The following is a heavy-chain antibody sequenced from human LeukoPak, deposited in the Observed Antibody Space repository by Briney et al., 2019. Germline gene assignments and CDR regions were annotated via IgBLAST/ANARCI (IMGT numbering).Heavy chain of an antibody. CDR3: ARADGYYYYYMDV. D-gene: IGHD4-17*01. CDR1: GFTVSSNY. J-gene: IGHJ6*03. Sequence: GGSLRLSCAASGFTVSSNYMSWVRQAPGKGLEWVSIIYSGGSTFYADSVKGRFTISRDNSKNTLYLQVNSLRTEDTAVYYCARADGYYYYYMDVWGKGTTVTVSS. V-gene: IGHV3-53*05. CDR2: IYSGGST.